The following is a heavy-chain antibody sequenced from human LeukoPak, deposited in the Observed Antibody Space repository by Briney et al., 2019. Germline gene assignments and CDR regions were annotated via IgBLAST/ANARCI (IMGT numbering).Heavy chain of an antibody. J-gene: IGHJ4*02. Sequence: PSETLSLTCAVYGGSFSGYYLSWIRQPPGKGLEWIGEINHSGSTNYDPSLKSRVTISVDTSKNQFSLKPSSVTAADTAVYYCPRWGGSYDYWGEGTRVTVSS. V-gene: IGHV4-34*01. D-gene: IGHD1-26*01. CDR1: GGSFSGYY. CDR2: INHSGST. CDR3: PRWGGSYDY.